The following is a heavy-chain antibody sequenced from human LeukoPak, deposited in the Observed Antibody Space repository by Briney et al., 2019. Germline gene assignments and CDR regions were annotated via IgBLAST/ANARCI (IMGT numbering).Heavy chain of an antibody. CDR2: INTDTRNP. D-gene: IGHD5-24*01. CDR3: ARGVLEMATIFDY. CDR1: GYSFTSHG. J-gene: IGHJ4*02. Sequence: ASVKVSCKASGYSFTSHGMNWVRQAPGQGLEWMGWINTDTRNPTYAQGFTGRFVFSLDTSVSTAYLQISSLKAEDTAVYYCARGVLEMATIFDYWGQGTLVTVSS. V-gene: IGHV7-4-1*02.